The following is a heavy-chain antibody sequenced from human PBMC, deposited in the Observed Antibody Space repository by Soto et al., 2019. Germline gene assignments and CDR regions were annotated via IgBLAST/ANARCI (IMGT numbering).Heavy chain of an antibody. V-gene: IGHV4-31*03. CDR1: GGSISSGGYY. CDR2: IYYSGST. J-gene: IGHJ4*02. Sequence: QVQLQESGPGLVKPSQTLSLTCTVSGGSISSGGYYWSWIRQHPGKGLEWIGYIYYSGSTYYNPSPRGRVTLSVNPSENQFSLKLSSVAAADTAVYYCARGGGAIVYWGQGTMVTVSS. D-gene: IGHD2-15*01. CDR3: ARGGGAIVY.